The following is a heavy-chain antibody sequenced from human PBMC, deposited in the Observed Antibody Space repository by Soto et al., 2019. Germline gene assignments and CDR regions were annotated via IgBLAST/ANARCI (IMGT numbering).Heavy chain of an antibody. CDR2: INPNSGGT. D-gene: IGHD3-9*01. CDR3: AREDDILTGYSFTPDY. Sequence: ASVKVSCKASGYTFTGYYMHWVRQAPGQGLEWMGWINPNSGGTNYAQKFQGRVTMTRDTSISTAYMELSRLRSDDTAVYYCAREDDILTGYSFTPDYWGQGTLVTVSS. CDR1: GYTFTGYY. V-gene: IGHV1-2*02. J-gene: IGHJ4*02.